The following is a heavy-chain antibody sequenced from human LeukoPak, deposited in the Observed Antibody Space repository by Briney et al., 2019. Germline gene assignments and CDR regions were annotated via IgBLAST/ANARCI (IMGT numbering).Heavy chain of an antibody. CDR1: GYTLTELS. V-gene: IGHV1-24*01. Sequence: ASVKVSCKVSGYTLTELSMHWVRQAPGKGLEWMGGFDPEDGETIYAQKFQGRVTMTEDTSTDTAYMELNSLRAEDTAVYYCARAPLTPYSSGSIDYWGQGTLVTVSS. D-gene: IGHD6-19*01. CDR3: ARAPLTPYSSGSIDY. CDR2: FDPEDGET. J-gene: IGHJ4*02.